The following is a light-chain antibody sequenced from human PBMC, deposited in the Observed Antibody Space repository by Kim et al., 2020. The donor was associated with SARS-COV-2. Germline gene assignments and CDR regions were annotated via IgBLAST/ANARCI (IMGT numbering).Light chain of an antibody. CDR2: KSA. CDR1: QHLTNT. V-gene: IGKV1-5*03. CDR3: HQYARYPT. J-gene: IGKJ2*01. Sequence: LSDPVGNKATTPYRASQHLTNTLAWFQQKTAKAPKLLIYKSASLESGDLSRFSGSGSGTELTLPIRSFQPDDFATYYCHQYARYPTLGQGTKLEI.